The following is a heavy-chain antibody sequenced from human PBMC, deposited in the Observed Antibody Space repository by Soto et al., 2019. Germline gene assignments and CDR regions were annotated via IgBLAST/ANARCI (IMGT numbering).Heavy chain of an antibody. Sequence: QVQLVQSGAEVKKPGSSVKVSCKASGGTFSSYAISWVLQSPGQGLEWMGGIIPIFGTANYAQKFQGRVTSTADESTSTAYMELSSLRSEDTAVYYCARVVAAAEYNWFDPWGQGTLVTVSS. CDR3: ARVVAAAEYNWFDP. D-gene: IGHD6-13*01. V-gene: IGHV1-69*01. J-gene: IGHJ5*02. CDR1: GGTFSSYA. CDR2: IIPIFGTA.